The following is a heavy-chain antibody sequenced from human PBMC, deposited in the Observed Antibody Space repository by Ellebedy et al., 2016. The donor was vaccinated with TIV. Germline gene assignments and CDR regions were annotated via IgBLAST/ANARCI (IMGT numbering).Heavy chain of an antibody. CDR2: IMSSGSTI. Sequence: GESLKISXAASGFTFSTSSMNWVRQAPGKGLEWISYIMSSGSTIYYADSVKGRFTISRDNAQGSLYLQMNSLRAEDTAVYFCAKGTGTTNYRDHRFDFWGRGTMVTVSS. D-gene: IGHD1-7*01. CDR1: GFTFSTSS. V-gene: IGHV3-48*04. CDR3: AKGTGTTNYRDHRFDF. J-gene: IGHJ3*01.